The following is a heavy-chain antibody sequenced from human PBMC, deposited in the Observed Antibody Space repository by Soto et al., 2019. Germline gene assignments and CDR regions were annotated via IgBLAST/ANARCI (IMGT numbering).Heavy chain of an antibody. V-gene: IGHV4-39*01. Sequence: SETLSLTCTVSGGSISSSSYYWGWIRQPPGKGLEWIGSINYSGSTYYNPSLKSRVTISVDTSKNQFSLKLSSVTAADTAVYYCARKKVGATTSYDYWGQGTLVTV. J-gene: IGHJ4*01. D-gene: IGHD1-26*01. CDR2: INYSGST. CDR1: GGSISSSSYY. CDR3: ARKKVGATTSYDY.